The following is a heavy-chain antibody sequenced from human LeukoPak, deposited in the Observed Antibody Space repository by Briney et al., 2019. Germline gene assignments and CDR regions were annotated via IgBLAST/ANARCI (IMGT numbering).Heavy chain of an antibody. V-gene: IGHV3-11*01. D-gene: IGHD5-18*01. J-gene: IGHJ5*01. CDR1: GFRFSDYY. CDR3: ARGGFRYGGWFDS. Sequence: GGSLRPSRAAAGFRFSDYYMTWIRQAPGKGLEWISYISSPGSTIFYADSVKGRFTIFRDNAKNSLYLPMNTLRGEDTAVYYCARGGFRYGGWFDSWGQGTLVTVSS. CDR2: ISSPGSTI.